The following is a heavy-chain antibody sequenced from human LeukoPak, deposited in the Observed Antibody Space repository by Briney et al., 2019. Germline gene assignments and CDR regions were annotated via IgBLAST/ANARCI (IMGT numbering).Heavy chain of an antibody. CDR3: AREMTGYSSSAIDY. J-gene: IGHJ4*02. CDR2: MSSSGSTI. D-gene: IGHD6-13*01. CDR1: GFTFSSYS. Sequence: PGGSLRLSCAASGFTFSSYSMNWVRQAPGKGLEWVSYMSSSGSTISYADSVKGRFTISRDNAKNSLYLQMNSLRAEDTAVYYCAREMTGYSSSAIDYWGQGALVTVSP. V-gene: IGHV3-48*01.